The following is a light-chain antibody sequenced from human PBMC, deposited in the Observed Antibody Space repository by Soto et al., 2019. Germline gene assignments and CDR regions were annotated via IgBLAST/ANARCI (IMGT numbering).Light chain of an antibody. V-gene: IGKV1-5*03. J-gene: IGKJ1*01. CDR3: QHHKSYPRT. Sequence: DIQMTQSPSTLSASVGDRVTITCRASQSIDSWLVWYQQKPGEAPKFLIYKASSLESGVPSRFSGSGSGTEFTLTISSLQPDDFATYYCQHHKSYPRTFGQGTKVEIK. CDR2: KAS. CDR1: QSIDSW.